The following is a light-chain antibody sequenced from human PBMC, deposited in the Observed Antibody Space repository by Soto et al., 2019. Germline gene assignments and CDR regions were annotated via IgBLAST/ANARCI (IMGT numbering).Light chain of an antibody. CDR3: QQYGSSPGNT. Sequence: EIVLTQSPGTLSLSPGERATLSCRASQSISSSYLAWYQQKPGQAPRLLIYGASSRARGIPDRFSGSGSGTDFTLTISRLEPEDFAVYYCQQYGSSPGNTFGQGTKLEIK. V-gene: IGKV3-20*01. J-gene: IGKJ2*01. CDR2: GAS. CDR1: QSISSSY.